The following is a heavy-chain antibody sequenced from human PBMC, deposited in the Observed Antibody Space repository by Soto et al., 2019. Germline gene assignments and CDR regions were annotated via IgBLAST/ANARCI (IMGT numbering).Heavy chain of an antibody. CDR2: ISSSSSYI. CDR1: GFTFSSYS. V-gene: IGHV3-21*01. J-gene: IGHJ3*02. CDR3: ARDRGRHFDI. Sequence: PGGSLRLSCAASGFTFSSYSMNWVRQAPGKGLEWVSSISSSSSYIYYADFVKGRFTVSRDNAKNTVHLQMNSLRAEDTAVYYCARDRGRHFDIWGQGTVVTVSS.